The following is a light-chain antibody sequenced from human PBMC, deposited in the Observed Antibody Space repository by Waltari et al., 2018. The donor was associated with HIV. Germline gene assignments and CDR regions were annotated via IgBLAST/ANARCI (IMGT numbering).Light chain of an antibody. CDR2: DAS. CDR3: QQRSNWHPLT. J-gene: IGKJ4*01. Sequence: DIVLTQSPATLSLSPGERATLSCRASQSVSSYLAWYQQKPGQAPRLLIYDASNRATGIPARFSGSGSGTDFTLTISSLEPEDFAVYYCQQRSNWHPLTFGGGTKVEIK. V-gene: IGKV3-11*01. CDR1: QSVSSY.